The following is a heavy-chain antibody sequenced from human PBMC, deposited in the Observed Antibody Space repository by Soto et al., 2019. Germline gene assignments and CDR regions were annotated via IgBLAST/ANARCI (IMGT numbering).Heavy chain of an antibody. J-gene: IGHJ4*02. V-gene: IGHV4-34*01. Sequence: SETLSLTCAVYGGSFSGYYWSWIRQPPGKGLEWIGEINHSGSTNYNPSLKSRVTISVDTSKNQFSLKLSSVTAADTAVYYCARNYDFWSGYYYYFDYWGQGTLVTVSS. D-gene: IGHD3-3*01. CDR2: INHSGST. CDR3: ARNYDFWSGYYYYFDY. CDR1: GGSFSGYY.